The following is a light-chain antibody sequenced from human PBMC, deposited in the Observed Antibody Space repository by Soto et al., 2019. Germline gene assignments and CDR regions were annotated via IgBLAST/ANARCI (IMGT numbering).Light chain of an antibody. CDR3: QSYDSSMRGYV. CDR1: SSNIGAGYD. J-gene: IGLJ1*01. CDR2: CNS. Sequence: QSVLTQPPSLSGAPGQRVTISCTGSSSNIGAGYDVHWYQQLPGTSPKLLIYCNSNRPSRVHDRFSGSKSATSASLAITGLQAEDEGEDYSQSYDSSMRGYVFATGTQLTVL. V-gene: IGLV1-40*01.